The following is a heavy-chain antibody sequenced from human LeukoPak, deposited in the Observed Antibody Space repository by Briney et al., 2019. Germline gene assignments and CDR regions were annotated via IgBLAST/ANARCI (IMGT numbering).Heavy chain of an antibody. V-gene: IGHV3-23*01. CDR3: AKEGQTEAGNGYFDY. J-gene: IGHJ4*02. D-gene: IGHD6-19*01. CDR1: GFTFSSSA. CDR2: ISGSGSGGST. Sequence: PGGSLRLSCAASGFTFSSSAMSWVRQAPGKGLEWVSSISGSGSGGSTYYADSVKGRFTISRDNSKNTLYLQMNSLIAEDTAVYYCAKEGQTEAGNGYFDYWGQGILVSVSS.